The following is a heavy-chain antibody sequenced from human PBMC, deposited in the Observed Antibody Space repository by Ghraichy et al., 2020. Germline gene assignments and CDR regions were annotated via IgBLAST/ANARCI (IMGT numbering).Heavy chain of an antibody. Sequence: GSLRLSCVGSGFALSGYNLNWVRLSPGRGLEWVAYITTSGRTIFYADSVKGRFTISRDNAQNSLYLQMNSLTDEDTAVYYCARASTVVRFYYYAGMDVWGQGTTVTVSS. V-gene: IGHV3-48*02. CDR3: ARASTVVRFYYYAGMDV. CDR2: ITTSGRTI. J-gene: IGHJ6*02. D-gene: IGHD4-23*01. CDR1: GFALSGYN.